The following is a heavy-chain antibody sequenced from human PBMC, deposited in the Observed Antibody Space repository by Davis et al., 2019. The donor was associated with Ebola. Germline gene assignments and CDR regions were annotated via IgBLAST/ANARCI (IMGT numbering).Heavy chain of an antibody. V-gene: IGHV1-8*01. CDR1: VYTFTSYD. J-gene: IGHJ5*02. Sequence: ASVKVSCKASVYTFTSYDINWVRQASGQGLEWMGWMNPNSANTGYAQKFQGRVPMTRNTSISTAYMELSSLRSEDSAVYYCARTRLTGFGEGRARWFDPWGQGTLVTVSS. CDR3: ARTRLTGFGEGRARWFDP. D-gene: IGHD3-3*01. CDR2: MNPNSANT.